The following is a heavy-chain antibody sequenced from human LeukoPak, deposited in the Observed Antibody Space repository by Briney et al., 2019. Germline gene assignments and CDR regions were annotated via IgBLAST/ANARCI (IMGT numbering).Heavy chain of an antibody. V-gene: IGHV3-30*18. J-gene: IGHJ4*02. CDR1: GFTFSSYG. CDR3: AKDDKRDGNRYFDY. CDR2: ISYDGSNK. D-gene: IGHD1-1*01. Sequence: GGSLRLSCAASGFTFSSYGMHWVRQAPGKGLEWVAVISYDGSNKYYADSVKGRLTISRDNSKSTLYLQMNSLRAEDSAVYYCAKDDKRDGNRYFDYWGQGTPVTVSS.